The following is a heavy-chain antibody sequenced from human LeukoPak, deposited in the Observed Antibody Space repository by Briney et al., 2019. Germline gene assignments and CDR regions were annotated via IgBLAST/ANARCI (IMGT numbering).Heavy chain of an antibody. Sequence: GDSLKISCKGSGYTFPSYWIGWVRQTPGKGLEWMGIIYPGDSDTRYSPSFQGQVTISADKSISTAYLQWSSLKASDTAMYYCARRRNAHNWFDPWGQGTLVTVSS. CDR2: IYPGDSDT. D-gene: IGHD5-24*01. CDR3: ARRRNAHNWFDP. CDR1: GYTFPSYW. V-gene: IGHV5-51*01. J-gene: IGHJ5*02.